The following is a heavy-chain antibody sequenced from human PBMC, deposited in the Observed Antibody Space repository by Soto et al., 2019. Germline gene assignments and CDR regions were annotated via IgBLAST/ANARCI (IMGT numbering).Heavy chain of an antibody. CDR3: ARDLMPSMVRGVRGFDP. CDR1: GYTFTSYG. V-gene: IGHV1-18*01. D-gene: IGHD3-10*01. Sequence: QVQLVQSGAEVKKPGASVKVSCKASGYTFTSYGISWVRQAPGQGLEWMGWISAYNGNTNYAQKLQGRVTMTTDTSTSTAYMELMSLRSDDTAVYYCARDLMPSMVRGVRGFDPCGQGTLVTVSS. J-gene: IGHJ5*02. CDR2: ISAYNGNT.